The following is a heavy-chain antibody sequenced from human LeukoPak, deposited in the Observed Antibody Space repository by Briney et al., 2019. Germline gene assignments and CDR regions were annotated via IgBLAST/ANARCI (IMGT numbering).Heavy chain of an antibody. CDR3: ARDLRMIAVAAHFDY. D-gene: IGHD6-19*01. CDR2: IYHSGST. V-gene: IGHV4-30-2*01. Sequence: SETLSLTCTGSGGSISSGGYYWTWIRQPPGESLEWIGYIYHSGSTYYNPSLKSRVTILVDRSKNQFSLKLSSVTAADTAVYYCARDLRMIAVAAHFDYWGQGTLVTVSS. J-gene: IGHJ4*02. CDR1: GGSISSGGYY.